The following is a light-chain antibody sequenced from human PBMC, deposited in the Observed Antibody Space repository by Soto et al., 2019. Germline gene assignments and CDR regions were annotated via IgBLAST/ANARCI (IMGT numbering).Light chain of an antibody. CDR1: QSVSSSY. CDR2: GAS. J-gene: IGKJ1*01. Sequence: EIVWTQSPGTLSLSPGERATLSCRASQSVSSSYLAWYQQKPGQAPRLLIYGASSRATGIPHRFSGSGSGTDFTLTISRLEPEDFAVYYCQQYGSSPGGTFGQGTKVEIK. V-gene: IGKV3-20*01. CDR3: QQYGSSPGGT.